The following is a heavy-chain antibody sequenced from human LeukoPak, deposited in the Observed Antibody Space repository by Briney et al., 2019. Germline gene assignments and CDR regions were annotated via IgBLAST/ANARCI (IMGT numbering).Heavy chain of an antibody. D-gene: IGHD5-12*01. CDR3: TTKVIRGNSGDDYDD. J-gene: IGHJ4*02. CDR2: ISGSAGGT. CDR1: GITLSNYG. V-gene: IGHV3-23*01. Sequence: GGSLRLSCAVSGITLSNYGMSWVRQAPGKGLEWVAGISGSAGGTIYAASVKGRFTISRDDSKSTLYLQMNSLRAEDTAVYYCTTKVIRGNSGDDYDDWGQGTLVTVSS.